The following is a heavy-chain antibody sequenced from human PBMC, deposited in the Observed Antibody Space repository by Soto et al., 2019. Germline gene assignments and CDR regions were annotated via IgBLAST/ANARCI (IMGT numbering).Heavy chain of an antibody. CDR1: GFTFSDSG. V-gene: IGHV3-33*01. Sequence: QVQLVESGGGVVQPGGSLRLSCATSGFTFSDSGMHWVRQAPGKGLEWVAVIWSDGSDKSYADSVEGRFTISRDNSKNNLYLQMNSLRAEETAVYYCVRSNRYSRSSGWGGGFDYWGQGTLVTVSS. CDR3: VRSNRYSRSSGWGGGFDY. CDR2: IWSDGSDK. J-gene: IGHJ4*02. D-gene: IGHD6-6*01.